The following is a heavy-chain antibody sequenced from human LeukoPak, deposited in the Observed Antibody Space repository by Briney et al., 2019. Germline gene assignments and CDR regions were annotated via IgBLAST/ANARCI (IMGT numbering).Heavy chain of an antibody. J-gene: IGHJ6*02. Sequence: SETLSLTCTVSGGPISSGSYYWSWIRQPAGKGLEWIGRIYTSGSTNYNPSLKSRVTISVDTSKNQFSLKLSSVTAADTAVYYCARDMIPYYGMDVWGQGTTVTVSS. CDR3: ARDMIPYYGMDV. D-gene: IGHD3-16*01. V-gene: IGHV4-61*02. CDR2: IYTSGST. CDR1: GGPISSGSYY.